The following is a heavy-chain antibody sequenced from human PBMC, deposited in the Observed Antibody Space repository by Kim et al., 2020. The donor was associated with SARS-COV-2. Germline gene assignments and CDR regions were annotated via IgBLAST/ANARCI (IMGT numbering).Heavy chain of an antibody. V-gene: IGHV3-23*01. Sequence: GGSLRLSCAASGFTFSSYAMNWVRQAPGKGLEWVAAICCRGGSTYYADSVKGRFTISRDNSKNTLYLQMNSLRAEDTAVYYCARARGSDYDDELDYWGQGTLVTVSS. D-gene: IGHD4-17*01. J-gene: IGHJ4*01. CDR3: ARARGSDYDDELDY. CDR2: ICCRGGST. CDR1: GFTFSSYA.